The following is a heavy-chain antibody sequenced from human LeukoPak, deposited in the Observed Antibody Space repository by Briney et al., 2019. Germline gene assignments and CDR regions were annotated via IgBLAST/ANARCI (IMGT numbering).Heavy chain of an antibody. V-gene: IGHV4-39*07. CDR3: ARDGSGTENDY. Sequence: SETLSLTCTVSGGSISTSNYYWGWIRQPPGKGLEWIGNIFYSGSTYYSPSLKSRVTISLDMSKNQFSLKLNSVTAADTAVYYCARDGSGTENDYWGQGTLVTVSS. D-gene: IGHD3-10*01. CDR2: IFYSGST. CDR1: GGSISTSNYY. J-gene: IGHJ4*02.